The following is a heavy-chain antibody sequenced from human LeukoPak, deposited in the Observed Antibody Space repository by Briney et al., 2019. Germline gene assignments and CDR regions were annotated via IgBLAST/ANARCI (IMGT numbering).Heavy chain of an antibody. CDR2: ISSSSSTI. CDR3: ARSTVTTLTEYFHH. J-gene: IGHJ1*01. Sequence: GGSLRLSCVASGFTFSSYAMSWVRQAPGKGLEWVSYISSSSSTIYYADSVKGRFTVSRDNAKNSLYLQMNSLRDEDTAVYYCARSTVTTLTEYFHHWGQGTLVTVSS. V-gene: IGHV3-48*02. CDR1: GFTFSSYA. D-gene: IGHD4-11*01.